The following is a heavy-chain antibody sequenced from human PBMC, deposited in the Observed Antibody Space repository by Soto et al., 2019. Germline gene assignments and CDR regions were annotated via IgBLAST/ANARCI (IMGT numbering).Heavy chain of an antibody. D-gene: IGHD2-2*01. CDR3: AKDSTEIVLVPAEAGDYGMDV. J-gene: IGHJ6*02. CDR1: GFTFSSYG. CDR2: ISYDGSNK. Sequence: QVQLVESGGGVVQPGRSLRLSCAASGFTFSSYGMHWVRQAPGKGLEWVAVISYDGSNKYYADSVKGRFTISRDNSKNTLYLQMNSLRAEDTAVYYCAKDSTEIVLVPAEAGDYGMDVWGQGTTVTVSS. V-gene: IGHV3-30*18.